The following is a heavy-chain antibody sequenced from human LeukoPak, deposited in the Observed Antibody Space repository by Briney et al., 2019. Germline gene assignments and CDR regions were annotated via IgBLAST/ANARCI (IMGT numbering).Heavy chain of an antibody. CDR2: INHSGST. Sequence: SETLSLTCAVYGGPFSGYYWSWIRQPPGKGLEWIGEINHSGSTNYNPSLKSRVTISEDTSKKQFSLKLSSVTAADTAVYYCARVEYSRGWYPGYDYWGQGTLVTVSS. V-gene: IGHV4-34*01. J-gene: IGHJ4*02. CDR1: GGPFSGYY. CDR3: ARVEYSRGWYPGYDY. D-gene: IGHD6-19*01.